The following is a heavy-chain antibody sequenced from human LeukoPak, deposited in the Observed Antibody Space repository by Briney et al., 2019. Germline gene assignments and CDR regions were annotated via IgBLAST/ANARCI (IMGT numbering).Heavy chain of an antibody. CDR1: GFTFSSYE. D-gene: IGHD3-22*01. CDR3: ARVITPYGMDV. V-gene: IGHV3-48*03. J-gene: IGHJ6*02. CDR2: ISSGSTI. Sequence: GGSLRLSCAASGFTFSSYEMNWVRQAPGKGLEWVSYISSGSTIYDADSVKGRFTISRDNAKNSLYLQMNSLRAEDTAVYYCARVITPYGMDVWGQGTTVTVSS.